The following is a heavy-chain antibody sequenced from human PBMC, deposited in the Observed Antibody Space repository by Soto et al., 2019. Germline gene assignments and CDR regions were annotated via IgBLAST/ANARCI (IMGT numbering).Heavy chain of an antibody. CDR2: MNPNSGNT. CDR1: GYTFTSYD. Sequence: GASVKVSCKASGYTFTSYDINWVRQATGQGLEWMGWMNPNSGNTGYAQKFQGRVTMTRNTSISTAYMELSSLRAEDTALYYCVRDDFRAAVSLFYFENWGQGTQVTVSS. D-gene: IGHD6-13*01. CDR3: VRDDFRAAVSLFYFEN. J-gene: IGHJ4*02. V-gene: IGHV1-8*01.